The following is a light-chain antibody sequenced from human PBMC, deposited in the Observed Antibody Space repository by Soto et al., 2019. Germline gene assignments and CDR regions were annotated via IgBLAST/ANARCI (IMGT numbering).Light chain of an antibody. CDR1: PAIFNY. CDR2: DAS. V-gene: IGKV1-9*01. CDR3: QQLYSHPRT. J-gene: IGKJ2*01. Sequence: DIQLTQSPIFLSASVGDRATISCRASPAIFNYLAWYQQKPGKAPNLLIFDASTLQSGVPSRFSGSGSGTEFTLTISSLQTEDFATYYCQQLYSHPRTFGQGTKLEIK.